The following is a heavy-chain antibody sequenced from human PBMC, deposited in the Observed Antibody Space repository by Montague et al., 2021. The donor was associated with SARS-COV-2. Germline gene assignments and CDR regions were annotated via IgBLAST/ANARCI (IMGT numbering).Heavy chain of an antibody. Sequence: TLSLTCNVSGGSITSGAYYWSWIRQHPGKGLEWIGYIYYSGRTFLNPSLKSRVTISVDTSNNQFSLKVTSVTAADTAVYYCAREWGRGGDRYWYFDLWGRGTLATVSS. V-gene: IGHV4-31*03. CDR3: AREWGRGGDRYWYFDL. CDR2: IYYSGRT. D-gene: IGHD2-21*02. J-gene: IGHJ2*01. CDR1: GGSITSGAYY.